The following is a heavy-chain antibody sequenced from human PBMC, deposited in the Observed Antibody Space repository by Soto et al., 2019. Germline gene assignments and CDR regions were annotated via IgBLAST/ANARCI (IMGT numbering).Heavy chain of an antibody. D-gene: IGHD3-10*01. J-gene: IGHJ4*02. CDR3: ARPALGGRFPEDY. V-gene: IGHV5-51*01. Sequence: GESLKISCKGSGYIFSNYWIGWARQMPGKGLEWMGIIYPGDSDTRYNPSFQGQVTISADKSISTAYLQWNTLKTSDTAMYYCARPALGGRFPEDYWGQGTLATVSS. CDR1: GYIFSNYW. CDR2: IYPGDSDT.